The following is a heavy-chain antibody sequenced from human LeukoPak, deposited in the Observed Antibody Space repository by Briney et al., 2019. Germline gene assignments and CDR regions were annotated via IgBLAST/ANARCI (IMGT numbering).Heavy chain of an antibody. V-gene: IGHV1-2*07. CDR3: ARDSAVVAAALWFDP. CDR2: INPKSSGR. J-gene: IGHJ5*02. D-gene: IGHD2-15*01. CDR1: GYSFSDYY. Sequence: ASVKVSCRTSGYSFSDYYIHWVRQAPGQGLEWMGWINPKSSGRNYALKFQGRVTMTKDTSTSTAYLELSSLISDDTAVYYCARDSAVVAAALWFDPWGQRTLVTVSS.